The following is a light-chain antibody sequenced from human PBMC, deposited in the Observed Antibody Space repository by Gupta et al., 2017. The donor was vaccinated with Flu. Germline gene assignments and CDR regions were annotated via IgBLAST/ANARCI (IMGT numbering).Light chain of an antibody. Sequence: SSLSASVGDRVTITCRASQGISNYLAWYQQKPGKVPKLLIYAASTLQSGVPSRFSGSGSGTDFTLTISSLQPEDVATYYCQKYNSAPPFTFGHGTKVDIK. CDR1: QGISNY. CDR3: QKYNSAPPFT. J-gene: IGKJ3*01. CDR2: AAS. V-gene: IGKV1-27*01.